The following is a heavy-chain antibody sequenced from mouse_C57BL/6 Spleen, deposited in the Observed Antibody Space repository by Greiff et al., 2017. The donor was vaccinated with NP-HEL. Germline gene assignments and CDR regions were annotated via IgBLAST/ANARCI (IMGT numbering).Heavy chain of an antibody. J-gene: IGHJ1*03. CDR2: INPNNGGT. V-gene: IGHV1-18*01. Sequence: EVQLVESGPELVKPGASVKIPCKASGYTFTDYNMDWVKQSHGKSLEWIGDINPNNGGTIYNQKFKGKATLTVDKSSSTAYMELRSLTSEDTAVYYCARRYYYGSSYRYFDVWGTGTTVTVSS. CDR1: GYTFTDYN. CDR3: ARRYYYGSSYRYFDV. D-gene: IGHD1-1*01.